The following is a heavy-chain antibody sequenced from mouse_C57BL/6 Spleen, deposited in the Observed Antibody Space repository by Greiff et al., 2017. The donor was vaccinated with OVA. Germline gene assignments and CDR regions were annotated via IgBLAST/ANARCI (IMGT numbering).Heavy chain of an antibody. Sequence: VQLQQSGPGLVQPSQSLSITCTVSGFSLTSYGVHWVRQSPGKGLEWLGVIWSGGSTDYNAAFISRLGISKDNSKSQVFFKMNNLQAEDTAIYYWARSGYGNYENYFDYWGQGTTLTVSS. D-gene: IGHD2-1*01. V-gene: IGHV2-2*01. CDR3: ARSGYGNYENYFDY. J-gene: IGHJ2*01. CDR2: IWSGGST. CDR1: GFSLTSYG.